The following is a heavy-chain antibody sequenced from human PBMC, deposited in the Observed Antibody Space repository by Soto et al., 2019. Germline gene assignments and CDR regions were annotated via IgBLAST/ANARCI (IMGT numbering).Heavy chain of an antibody. J-gene: IGHJ4*02. CDR1: GYTFTSYG. V-gene: IGHV1-18*04. CDR2: ISAYNGNT. CDR3: ARDPPYYYDSSGYRDFDY. D-gene: IGHD3-22*01. Sequence: AASVKGSCKASGYTFTSYGISWVRQAPGQGLEWMGWISAYNGNTNYAQKLQGRVTMTTDTSTSTAYMELRSLRSDDTAVYYCARDPPYYYDSSGYRDFDYWGQGTLVTVSS.